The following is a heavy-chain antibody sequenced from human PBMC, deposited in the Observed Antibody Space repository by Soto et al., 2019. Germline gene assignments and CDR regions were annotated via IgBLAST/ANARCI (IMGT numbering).Heavy chain of an antibody. Sequence: GASVKVSCKASGGTFSSYAISWVRQAPGQGLEWMGGIIPIFGTANYAQKFQGRVTITADKSTSTAYMELSSLRSEDTAVYYCARDKQGKDDFWSGRYYYGMDVWGQGTTGTLSS. CDR3: ARDKQGKDDFWSGRYYYGMDV. CDR1: GGTFSSYA. D-gene: IGHD3-3*01. CDR2: IIPIFGTA. V-gene: IGHV1-69*06. J-gene: IGHJ6*02.